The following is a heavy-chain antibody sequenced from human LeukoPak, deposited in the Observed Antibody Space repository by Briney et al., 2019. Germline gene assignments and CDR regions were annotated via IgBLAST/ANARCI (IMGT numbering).Heavy chain of an antibody. CDR2: ISGSGGST. Sequence: GGSLRLSCAASGFTFSSYAMSWVRQAPGKGLEWVSAISGSGGSTYYADSVKGRFTISRDNSRNTLYLQMNSLRAEDTAVYYCARHLLWFGELSGGFDYWGQGTLVTVSS. J-gene: IGHJ4*02. V-gene: IGHV3-23*01. D-gene: IGHD3-10*01. CDR3: ARHLLWFGELSGGFDY. CDR1: GFTFSSYA.